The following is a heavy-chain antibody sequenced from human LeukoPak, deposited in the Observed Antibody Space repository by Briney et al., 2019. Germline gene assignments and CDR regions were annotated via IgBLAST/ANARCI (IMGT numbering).Heavy chain of an antibody. J-gene: IGHJ5*02. CDR2: IYHSGST. CDR1: GGSISSGGYY. V-gene: IGHV4-30-2*01. D-gene: IGHD6-19*01. Sequence: PSETLSLTCTVSGGSISSGGYYWSWIRQPPGKGLEWIGYIYHSGSTYYNPSLKSRVTISVDRSKNQFSLKLSSVTAADTAVYYCATTVAGTDWFDPWGQGTLVTVSS. CDR3: ATTVAGTDWFDP.